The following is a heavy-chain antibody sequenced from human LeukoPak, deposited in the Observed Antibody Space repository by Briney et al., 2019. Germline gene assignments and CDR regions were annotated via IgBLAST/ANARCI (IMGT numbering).Heavy chain of an antibody. CDR2: IIPIFGTA. J-gene: IGHJ6*03. CDR1: GGTFSSYA. D-gene: IGHD5-18*01. CDR3: ARSPAMVFYYYYYMDV. V-gene: IGHV1-69*05. Sequence: SVKVSCKASGGTFSSYAISWVRQAPGQGLEWMGGIIPIFGTANYAQKFQGRVTITTDESTSTAYMELSSLRSEDTAVYYCARSPAMVFYYYYYMDVWGKGTPVTVSS.